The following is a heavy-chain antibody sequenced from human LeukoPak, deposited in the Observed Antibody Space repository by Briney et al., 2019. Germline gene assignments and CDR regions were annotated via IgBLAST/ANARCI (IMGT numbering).Heavy chain of an antibody. CDR1: GYTFTGYY. CDR3: ARVSGSGTYYNYYFDY. Sequence: ASVKVSCKASGYTFTGYYMYWVRQAPGQGLERMGWINPNSGGTTYAQKFQGRVTMTRDTSINTAYMELSRLRSDDTAVYYYARVSGSGTYYNYYFDYWGQGTLVTVSS. V-gene: IGHV1-2*02. D-gene: IGHD3-10*01. J-gene: IGHJ4*02. CDR2: INPNSGGT.